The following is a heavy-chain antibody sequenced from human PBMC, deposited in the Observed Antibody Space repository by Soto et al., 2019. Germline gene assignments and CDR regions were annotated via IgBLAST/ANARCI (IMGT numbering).Heavy chain of an antibody. Sequence: ASVKVSCKASGYTFTSYGISWVRQAPGQGLEWMGWISAYNGNTNYAQKLQGRVTMTTDTSTSTAYMELRSLRSDDTAVYYCARGASYYYDSSGYSDAFDICGQGTMVTVSS. CDR2: ISAYNGNT. J-gene: IGHJ3*02. CDR1: GYTFTSYG. CDR3: ARGASYYYDSSGYSDAFDI. V-gene: IGHV1-18*01. D-gene: IGHD3-22*01.